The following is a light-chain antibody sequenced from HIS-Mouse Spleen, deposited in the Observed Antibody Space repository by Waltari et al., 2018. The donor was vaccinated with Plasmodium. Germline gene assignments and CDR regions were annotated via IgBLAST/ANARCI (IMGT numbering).Light chain of an antibody. CDR1: SSDVGGYNY. CDR3: SSYTSSSTLV. V-gene: IGLV2-14*03. Sequence: PGQSITISCTGTSSDVGGYNYVSWYQQHPGKAPKRMIYDVRNRPSGVSNRFSGSKSGNTASLTISGLQAEDEADYYCSSYTSSSTLVFGGGTKLTVL. CDR2: DVR. J-gene: IGLJ2*01.